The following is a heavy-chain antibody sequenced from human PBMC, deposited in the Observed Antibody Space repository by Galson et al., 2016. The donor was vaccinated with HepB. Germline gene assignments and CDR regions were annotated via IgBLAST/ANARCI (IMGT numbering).Heavy chain of an antibody. CDR2: IYYSGST. J-gene: IGHJ5*01. CDR3: ARSLLGYCSSTRCHGAWFDP. V-gene: IGHV4-59*01. D-gene: IGHD2-2*01. Sequence: SETLSLTCTVSGGSISSYYWSWIRQPPGKGLEWIGYIYYSGSTNYNPSLKSRVTISVDTSKNQFYLKLSSVTAADTAVYYCARSLLGYCSSTRCHGAWFDPWGQGTLVTVPS. CDR1: GGSISSYY.